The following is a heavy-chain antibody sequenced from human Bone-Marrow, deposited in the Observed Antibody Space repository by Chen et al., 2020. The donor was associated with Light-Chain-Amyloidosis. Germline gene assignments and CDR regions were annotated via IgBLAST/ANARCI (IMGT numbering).Heavy chain of an antibody. CDR3: ARDRGRFSYNRGGLDS. D-gene: IGHD3-10*01. Sequence: EVQLVESGGALVQPGGSLRLSCAASGFTLNTYWMHWVRQPPGGGLVWVARMPTDVTKTVYADSVKGRFTVSRDDAKYTLYLEMNSLRVEDTGLYFCARDRGRFSYNRGGLDSWGQGTLVTVSS. V-gene: IGHV3-74*01. J-gene: IGHJ4*02. CDR2: MPTDVTKT. CDR1: GFTLNTYW.